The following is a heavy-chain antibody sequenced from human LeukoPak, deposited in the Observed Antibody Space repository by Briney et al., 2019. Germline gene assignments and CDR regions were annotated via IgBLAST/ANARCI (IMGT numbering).Heavy chain of an antibody. CDR3: AREGQQLWAFDI. D-gene: IGHD6-13*01. J-gene: IGHJ3*02. Sequence: SETLFLTCSVSGGSISGYYWSWIRQSAGKGLEWIGRIYATGHTKYNPSLQSRVTMAIDRSKNQFSLTVNSVTAADTAVYYCAREGQQLWAFDIWGQGTMVIV. CDR2: IYATGHT. CDR1: GGSISGYY. V-gene: IGHV4-4*07.